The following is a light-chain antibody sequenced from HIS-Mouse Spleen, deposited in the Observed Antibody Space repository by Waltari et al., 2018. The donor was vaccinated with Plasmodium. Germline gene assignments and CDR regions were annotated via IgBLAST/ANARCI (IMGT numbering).Light chain of an antibody. CDR1: QSVSIY. Sequence: VFTHSPPTLSLSPGQTPTLSCRASQSVSIYLAWYQQKPGQAPRLLIYNAANRATGIPARFSCSGSGTDFALTISSLEPEDFAVYYCQRRSNWPRVLTFGGGTKVEIK. CDR3: QRRSNWPRVLT. J-gene: IGKJ4*01. CDR2: NAA. V-gene: IGKV3-11*01.